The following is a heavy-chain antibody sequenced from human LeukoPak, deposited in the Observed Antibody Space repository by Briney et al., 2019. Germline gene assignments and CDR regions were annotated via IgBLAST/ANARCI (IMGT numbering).Heavy chain of an antibody. Sequence: GGSLRLSCAASGFTFNTYGMSWVRQAPGKGLEWVSAISGSGGSTYYADSVKGRFTISRDNSKNTLYLQMNSLRAEDTAVYYCAKDHIATRPHYWGQGTLVTVSS. CDR3: AKDHIATRPHY. CDR2: ISGSGGST. J-gene: IGHJ4*02. V-gene: IGHV3-23*01. CDR1: GFTFNTYG. D-gene: IGHD6-6*01.